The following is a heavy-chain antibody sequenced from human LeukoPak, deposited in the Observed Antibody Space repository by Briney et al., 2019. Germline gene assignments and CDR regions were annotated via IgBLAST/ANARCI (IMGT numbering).Heavy chain of an antibody. Sequence: PGGSLRLCCAASILTFTLQRKRWLRQAPGKGLEWVANIKQDGTEKYYVDSAKGRFTISRDNAKSSLYLQMNTLRAEDTAVYYCALGTYTNYFDYWGQGTLVTVSS. V-gene: IGHV3-7*02. CDR1: ILTFTLQR. CDR3: ALGTYTNYFDY. D-gene: IGHD1-1*01. CDR2: IKQDGTEK. J-gene: IGHJ4*02.